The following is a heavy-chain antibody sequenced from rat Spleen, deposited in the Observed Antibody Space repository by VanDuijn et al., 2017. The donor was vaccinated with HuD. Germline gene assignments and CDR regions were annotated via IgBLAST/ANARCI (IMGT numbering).Heavy chain of an antibody. CDR3: AVSGYGY. V-gene: IGHV5-58*01. CDR2: IDPDGGRT. D-gene: IGHD4-3*01. J-gene: IGHJ2*01. Sequence: EVKLEETGGGLVQPGRSLKLSCEASGFTFSRYWMYWVRQAPGKGLEWVSSIDPDGGRTYYPDSVKGRFTISRDNAESTIYLQMNSLGSEDTATYYCAVSGYGYWGQGVMVTVSS. CDR1: GFTFSRYW.